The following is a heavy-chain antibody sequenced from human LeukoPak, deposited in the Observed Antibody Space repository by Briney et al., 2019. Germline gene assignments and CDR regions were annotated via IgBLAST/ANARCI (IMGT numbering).Heavy chain of an antibody. CDR2: IYYSGST. J-gene: IGHJ3*02. V-gene: IGHV4-59*01. CDR3: AKGTRYIFDAFDI. D-gene: IGHD3-3*02. CDR1: GGSISSYY. Sequence: SETLSLTCTVSGGSISSYYWSWIRQPPGKGLEWIGYIYYSGSTNYNPSLKSRVTISVDTSKNQFSLKLSSVTAADTAVYYCAKGTRYIFDAFDIWGQGTKVTVSS.